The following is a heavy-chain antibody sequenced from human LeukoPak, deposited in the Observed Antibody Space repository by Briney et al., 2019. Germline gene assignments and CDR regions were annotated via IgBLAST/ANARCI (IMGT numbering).Heavy chain of an antibody. CDR1: GFTFSSYA. D-gene: IGHD3-3*01. J-gene: IGHJ6*02. Sequence: GGSLRLSCAASGFTFSSYAMSWVRQAPGKGLEWVSAISGSGGSTYYADSVKGRFTISRDNSKSTLYLQMNSLRAEDTAVYYCAKERYDFWSGYYYYYYGMDVWGQGTTVTVSS. V-gene: IGHV3-23*01. CDR3: AKERYDFWSGYYYYYYGMDV. CDR2: ISGSGGST.